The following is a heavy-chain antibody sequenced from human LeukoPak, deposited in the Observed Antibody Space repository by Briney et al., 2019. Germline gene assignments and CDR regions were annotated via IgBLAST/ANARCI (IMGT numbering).Heavy chain of an antibody. Sequence: ASVKVSCKASGGTFSSYAISWVRRAPGQGLEWMGGIIPIFGTANYAQKFQGRVTITADESTSTAYMELSSLRSEDTAVYYCARDPLRYYYDSSGYSHTGYWGQGTLVTVSS. J-gene: IGHJ4*02. CDR1: GGTFSSYA. D-gene: IGHD3-22*01. CDR3: ARDPLRYYYDSSGYSHTGY. CDR2: IIPIFGTA. V-gene: IGHV1-69*13.